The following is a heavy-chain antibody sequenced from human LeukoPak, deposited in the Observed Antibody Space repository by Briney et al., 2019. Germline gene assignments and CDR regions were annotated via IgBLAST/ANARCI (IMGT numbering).Heavy chain of an antibody. CDR3: ARVLSPAHRNTVANDY. Sequence: SETLSLTCTVSGGSISSYYWSWIRQPPGKGLEWIGYIYYSGSTNYNPSLKSRVTISVDTSKNQFSLKLSSVTAEDTAVYYCARVLSPAHRNTVANDYWGQGTLVTVSS. V-gene: IGHV4-59*13. J-gene: IGHJ4*02. CDR1: GGSISSYY. CDR2: IYYSGST. D-gene: IGHD4-23*01.